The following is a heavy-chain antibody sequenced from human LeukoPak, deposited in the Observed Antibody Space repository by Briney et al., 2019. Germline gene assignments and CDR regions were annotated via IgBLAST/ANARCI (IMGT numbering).Heavy chain of an antibody. CDR1: GFTFSNYG. CDR2: INQDGSEK. V-gene: IGHV3-7*01. D-gene: IGHD1-1*01. J-gene: IGHJ4*02. Sequence: GGSLRLSCAASGFTFSNYGMSWVRQAPGKGLEWAANINQDGSEKNYVDSVKGRFTISRDNAKNSLYLQMNSLRAEDTAVYYCARGRRGDSWGQGTLVTVSS. CDR3: ARGRRGDS.